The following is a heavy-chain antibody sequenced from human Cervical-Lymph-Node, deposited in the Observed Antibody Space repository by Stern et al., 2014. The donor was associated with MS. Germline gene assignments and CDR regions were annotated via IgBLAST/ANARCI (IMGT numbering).Heavy chain of an antibody. CDR3: ARDQGDYGSGSENSWFDP. Sequence: QVQLVESGAEVKKPGSSVKVSCKASRDTFSHYALSWVRQATGQGLEWMGGIIPMLGRTSYAQKFQDRVTIIADISTNIVYMELSSLKSEDTALYFCARDQGDYGSGSENSWFDPWGQGTLVTVSS. CDR1: RDTFSHYA. D-gene: IGHD3-10*01. J-gene: IGHJ5*02. CDR2: IIPMLGRT. V-gene: IGHV1-69*06.